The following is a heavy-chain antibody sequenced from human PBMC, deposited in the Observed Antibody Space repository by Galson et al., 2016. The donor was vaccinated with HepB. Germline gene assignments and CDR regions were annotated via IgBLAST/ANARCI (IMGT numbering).Heavy chain of an antibody. V-gene: IGHV5-51*01. CDR1: GYTFTNYW. Sequence: QSGAEVKKPGESLKISCTGSGYTFTNYWIGWVRQMPGKGLEWMGIIFPGDSDSKYSPSFKGQVTFSADKSTNTAYLQWNSLKASATAMYYCASWFLSTSSSFYDFWGRGTLVTASS. D-gene: IGHD6-6*01. J-gene: IGHJ4*02. CDR3: ASWFLSTSSSFYDF. CDR2: IFPGDSDS.